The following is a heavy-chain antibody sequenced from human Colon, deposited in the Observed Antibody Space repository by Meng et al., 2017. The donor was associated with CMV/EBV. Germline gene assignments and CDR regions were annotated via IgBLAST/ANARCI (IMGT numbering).Heavy chain of an antibody. J-gene: IGHJ4*02. V-gene: IGHV3-7*01. CDR2: IKQDGSGK. CDR3: ARDRRGWYLDY. D-gene: IGHD6-19*01. Sequence: GESLKISCATSGFRFSGNYVSWVRQAPGKGLEWVAKIKQDGSGKDYLDSVKGRFTISRDNAKNSLYLQMNSLRAEDTAVYYCARDRRGWYLDYWGQGTLVTVSS. CDR1: GFRFSGNY.